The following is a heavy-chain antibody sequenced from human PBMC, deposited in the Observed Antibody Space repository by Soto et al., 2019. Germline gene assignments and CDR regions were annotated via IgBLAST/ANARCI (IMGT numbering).Heavy chain of an antibody. J-gene: IGHJ3*01. CDR3: ASSTRSDAFDL. V-gene: IGHV3-23*01. Sequence: PGGSLRLSCSASGFTFSNYAVNWIRQAPGKGLEWVSVISGSGGRTYYADSVKGRFTISRDNAKNSLYLQMNSLRVEDTAVYYCASSTRSDAFDLWGQGTMVTVSS. CDR1: GFTFSNYA. CDR2: ISGSGGRT.